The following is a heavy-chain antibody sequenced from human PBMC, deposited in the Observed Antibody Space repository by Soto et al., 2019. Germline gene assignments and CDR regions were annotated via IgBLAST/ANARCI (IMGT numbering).Heavy chain of an antibody. J-gene: IGHJ6*02. CDR1: GFTFSTYW. CDR2: INSDGSST. D-gene: IGHD3-3*02. Sequence: EVQLVESGGGLVQPGGSLRLSCAASGFTFSTYWMHWVRQAPGKGLVWVSRINSDGSSTSYADSVKGRFTISRDNAKNTLYLQMNSLRAEDTAVYYCARFSRLPFYGMDVWGQGTTVTVSS. V-gene: IGHV3-74*01. CDR3: ARFSRLPFYGMDV.